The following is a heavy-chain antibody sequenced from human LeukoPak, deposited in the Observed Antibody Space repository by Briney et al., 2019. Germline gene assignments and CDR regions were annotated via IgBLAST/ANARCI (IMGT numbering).Heavy chain of an antibody. CDR3: ARRNGYNEYYFDY. Sequence: SETLSLTCTVSGYSISSGYYWGWIRQPPGKGLEWIGSIYHSESTYYNPSLKSRVTISVDTSKNQFSLKLSSVTAADTAVYYCARRNGYNEYYFDYWGQGTLVTVSS. D-gene: IGHD5-24*01. CDR1: GYSISSGYY. CDR2: IYHSEST. V-gene: IGHV4-38-2*02. J-gene: IGHJ4*02.